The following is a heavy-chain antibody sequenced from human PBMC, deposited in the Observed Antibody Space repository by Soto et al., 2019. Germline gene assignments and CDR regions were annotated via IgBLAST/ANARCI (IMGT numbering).Heavy chain of an antibody. V-gene: IGHV3-49*03. D-gene: IGHD3-3*01. CDR2: IRSKPNGGET. Sequence: LRLSCTPSGFTLGDYGMSWFRQAPGKGLEWVGFIRSKPNGGETQYAASVQGRFTISRDESKNIAYLEINSLKTEDTAVYYWARARDGDNFFLDYWGQGTLVTVSS. J-gene: IGHJ4*01. CDR3: ARARDGDNFFLDY. CDR1: GFTLGDYG.